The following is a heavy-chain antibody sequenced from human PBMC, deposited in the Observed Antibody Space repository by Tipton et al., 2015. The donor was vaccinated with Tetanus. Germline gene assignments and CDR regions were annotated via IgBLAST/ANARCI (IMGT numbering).Heavy chain of an antibody. Sequence: GSLRLSCVASGFTFRSYWMSWVRQAPGKGLEWVANIKGDGSEMYYADSVKGRFTISRDNARNSLSVHMNSLTAEDTAVYYCARLRVYCSTACYSREDYWGQGTLVTVSS. V-gene: IGHV3-7*01. CDR1: GFTFRSYW. J-gene: IGHJ4*02. CDR3: ARLRVYCSTACYSREDY. CDR2: IKGDGSEM. D-gene: IGHD2/OR15-2a*01.